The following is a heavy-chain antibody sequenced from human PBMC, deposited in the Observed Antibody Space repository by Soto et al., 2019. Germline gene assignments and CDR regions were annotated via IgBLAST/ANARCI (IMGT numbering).Heavy chain of an antibody. CDR2: VYYSGST. V-gene: IGHV4-59*01. CDR3: ARAHKRDDFWSGQYYYYMDV. Sequence: PSETLSLTCSVSGGSISTYYWSWIRQPPGKGLDWIGYVYYSGSTNYNPSLKSRVTMSVDTSKNQFSLKLSSVTAADTAVYYCARAHKRDDFWSGQYYYYMDVWGKGTTVTVSS. CDR1: GGSISTYY. J-gene: IGHJ6*03. D-gene: IGHD3-3*01.